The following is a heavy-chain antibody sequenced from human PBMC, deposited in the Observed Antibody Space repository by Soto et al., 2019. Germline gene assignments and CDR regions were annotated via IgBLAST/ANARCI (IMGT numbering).Heavy chain of an antibody. CDR2: ISGSGGST. V-gene: IGHV3-23*01. Sequence: EVQLLESGGGLVQPGGSLRLSCAASGCTFSSYAMSWVRQSPGKGLEWVSAISGSGGSTYYADSVKGRFTISRDNSKNTLYLQLNSLRAEDTAVYYCARTPRESMVRYYYYGMDVLGQGTTVTVSS. CDR3: ARTPRESMVRYYYYGMDV. J-gene: IGHJ6*02. CDR1: GCTFSSYA. D-gene: IGHD2-8*01.